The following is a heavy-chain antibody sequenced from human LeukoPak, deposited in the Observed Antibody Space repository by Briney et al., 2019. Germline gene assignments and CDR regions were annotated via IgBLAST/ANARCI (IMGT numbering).Heavy chain of an antibody. CDR2: TIPIFGTA. V-gene: IGHV1-69*13. CDR3: ARGDSSSWLSDC. D-gene: IGHD6-13*01. CDR1: GGTFSSYA. Sequence: ASVKVSCKASGGTFSSYAISWVRQAPGQGLEWMGGTIPIFGTANYAQKFQGRVTITADESTSTAYMELSSLRSEDTAVYYCARGDSSSWLSDCWGQGTLVTVSS. J-gene: IGHJ4*02.